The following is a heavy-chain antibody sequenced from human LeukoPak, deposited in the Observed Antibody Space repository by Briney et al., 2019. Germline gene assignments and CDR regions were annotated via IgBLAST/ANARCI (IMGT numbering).Heavy chain of an antibody. CDR3: AKAEDIVVVVAATSFDY. Sequence: GGSLRLSCAASGFTFSSYAMGWVRQAPGKGLEWVSAISGSGGSTYYADSVKGRFTISRDNSKNTLYLQMNSLRAEDTAVYYCAKAEDIVVVVAATSFDYWGQGTLVTVSS. CDR1: GFTFSSYA. J-gene: IGHJ4*02. V-gene: IGHV3-23*01. D-gene: IGHD2-15*01. CDR2: ISGSGGST.